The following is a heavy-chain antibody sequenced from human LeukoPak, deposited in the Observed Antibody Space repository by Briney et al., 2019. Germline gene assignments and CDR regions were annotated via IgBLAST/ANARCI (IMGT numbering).Heavy chain of an antibody. CDR2: ISTSGDFI. J-gene: IGHJ4*02. CDR1: GFTFSTYS. D-gene: IGHD5-12*01. V-gene: IGHV3-21*01. Sequence: GGSLRLSCAASGFTFSTYSFTWVRQAPGKGLEWVSSISTSGDFIYYADSVKGRFTLSRDNAKNSLYLQMNSQRAEDTAVYYCAKGDSGYVGPFDYWGQGSLVTVSS. CDR3: AKGDSGYVGPFDY.